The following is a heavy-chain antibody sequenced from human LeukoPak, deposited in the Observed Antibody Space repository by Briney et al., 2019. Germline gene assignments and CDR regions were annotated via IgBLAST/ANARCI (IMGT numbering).Heavy chain of an antibody. V-gene: IGHV4-61*02. CDR2: IYTSGST. J-gene: IGHJ6*02. D-gene: IGHD3-22*01. CDR3: ARLPPSYYYDSSGYYPAYYYYGMDV. Sequence: PSQTLPLTCTVSGGTISSGSYYWSWIRQPAGKGLEWIGRIYTSGSTNYNPSLKSRVTISVDTSKNQFSLKLSSVTAADTAVYYCARLPPSYYYDSSGYYPAYYYYGMDVWGQGTTVTVSS. CDR1: GGTISSGSYY.